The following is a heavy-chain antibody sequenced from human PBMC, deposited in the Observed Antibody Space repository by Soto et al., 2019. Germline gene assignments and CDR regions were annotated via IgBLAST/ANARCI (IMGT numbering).Heavy chain of an antibody. CDR3: AKFIAVAGNYFDY. CDR1: GFTFSSYA. CDR2: ISGSGGST. J-gene: IGHJ4*02. V-gene: IGHV3-23*01. Sequence: EVQLLESGGGLVQPGGSLRLSCAASGFTFSSYAMSWVRQAPGKGLEWVSAISGSGGSTYYADSVKGRFTISRDNAKNTLYLQMNSLRAEDTAVYYCAKFIAVAGNYFDYWGQGTLVTVSS. D-gene: IGHD6-19*01.